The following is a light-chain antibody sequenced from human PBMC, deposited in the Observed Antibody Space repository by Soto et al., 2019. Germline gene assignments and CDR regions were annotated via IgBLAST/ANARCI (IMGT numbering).Light chain of an antibody. CDR2: EVS. Sequence: QSALTQPASVSGSPGQSITISCTGTSSDVGGHNFVSWYQQHPGKVPKLMIFEVSNRPSGVSNRFSGSKSGNTASLTISGLQAEDEADYYCSSYTTYHTQVFGTGTKLTVL. J-gene: IGLJ1*01. CDR3: SSYTTYHTQV. V-gene: IGLV2-14*01. CDR1: SSDVGGHNF.